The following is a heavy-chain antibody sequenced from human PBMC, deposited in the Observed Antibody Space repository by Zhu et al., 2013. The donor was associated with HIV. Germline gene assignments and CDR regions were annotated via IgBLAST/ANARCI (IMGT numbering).Heavy chain of an antibody. V-gene: IGHV1-18*01. CDR1: GYTFTSYG. D-gene: IGHD3-22*01. Sequence: QVQLVQSGAEVKKPGASVKVSCKASGYTFTSYGISWVRQAPGQGLEWMGWISAYNGNTNYAQKLQGRVTMTTDTSTSTAYMELRSLRSDDTAVYYCARDQGYYDSSGYYWNWFDPWGQGTLATVSS. CDR2: ISAYNGNT. J-gene: IGHJ5*02. CDR3: ARDQGYYDSSGYYWNWFDP.